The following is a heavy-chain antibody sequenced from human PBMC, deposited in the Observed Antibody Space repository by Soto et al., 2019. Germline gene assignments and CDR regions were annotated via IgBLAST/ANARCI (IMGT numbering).Heavy chain of an antibody. D-gene: IGHD6-19*01. CDR3: ARGKQWPANYYYYGMDV. J-gene: IGHJ6*02. CDR1: VYTFTGYY. Sequence: AAVTVSCTASVYTFTGYYMHWVRQAPGQGLEWMGWINPNSGGTNYAQKFQGRVTMTRDTSISTAYMELSRLRSDDTAVYYCARGKQWPANYYYYGMDVLGQGTTVTVSS. CDR2: INPNSGGT. V-gene: IGHV1-2*02.